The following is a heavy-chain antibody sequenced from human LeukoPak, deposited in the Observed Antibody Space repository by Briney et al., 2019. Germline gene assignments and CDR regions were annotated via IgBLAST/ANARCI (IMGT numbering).Heavy chain of an antibody. CDR1: GFTVSNYN. CDR2: ISDSGRSI. D-gene: IGHD1-1*01. V-gene: IGHV3-48*01. CDR3: ARSTLGDAFDI. Sequence: GGSLRLSCAASGFTVSNYNMNWVRQAPGKGLEWVSFISDSGRSIYFADTVKSRFTISRDTAKNFVYLQMNSLRADATTVYYCARSTLGDAFDIWGQGTMVTVSS. J-gene: IGHJ3*02.